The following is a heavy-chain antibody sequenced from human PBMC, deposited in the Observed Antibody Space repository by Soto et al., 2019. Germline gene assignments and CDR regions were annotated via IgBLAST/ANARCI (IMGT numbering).Heavy chain of an antibody. D-gene: IGHD3-3*01. V-gene: IGHV2-5*02. CDR2: IYWDDDK. J-gene: IGHJ4*02. Sequence: QITLNESGPTVVKPTETLTLTCTFSGFSLTTSGVGVGWVRQSPGKAPEWLAFIYWDDDKRYSTSLKSRLTITKDTSKNQLVLTIANVDPADTATYYCAHRVLRAVFGLVTTTAIYFDFWGQGTPVVVSS. CDR1: GFSLTTSGVG. CDR3: AHRVLRAVFGLVTTTAIYFDF.